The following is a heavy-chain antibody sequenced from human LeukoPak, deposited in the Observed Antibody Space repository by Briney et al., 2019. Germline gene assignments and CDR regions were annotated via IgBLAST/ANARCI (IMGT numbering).Heavy chain of an antibody. CDR1: GFTFSSYW. J-gene: IGHJ4*02. D-gene: IGHD5-18*01. CDR3: ARVRDTAMVWY. CDR2: IYSGGST. V-gene: IGHV3-66*01. Sequence: PGGSLRLSCAASGFTFSSYWMSWVRQAPGKGLEWVSVIYSGGSTYYADSVKGRFTISRDNSKNTLYLQMNSLRAEDTAVYYCARVRDTAMVWYWGQGTLVTVSS.